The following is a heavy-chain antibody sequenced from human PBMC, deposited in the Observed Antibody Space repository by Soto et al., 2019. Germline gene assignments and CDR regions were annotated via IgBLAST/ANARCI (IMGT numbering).Heavy chain of an antibody. D-gene: IGHD3-16*02. CDR3: ARDTYVILSGFRTNYYYGMDV. CDR1: GGSVSSGDYY. CDR2: IYYSGGS. J-gene: IGHJ6*02. V-gene: IGHV4-61*08. Sequence: SETLSLTCTVSGGSVSSGDYYWSWIRQPPGKGLEWLGNIYYSGGSNYNPSLKSRVTISVDTSKNQLSLKLRSVTAADTAVYFCARDTYVILSGFRTNYYYGMDVWGQGTTVTVSS.